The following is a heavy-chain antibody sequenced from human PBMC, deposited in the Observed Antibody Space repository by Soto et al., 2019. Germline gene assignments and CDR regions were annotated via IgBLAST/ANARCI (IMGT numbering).Heavy chain of an antibody. CDR1: GFTFINYG. Sequence: ASVKVSCKTSGFTFINYGFTWVRQAPGQGLEWMGWISDNNGDTSSAHNLQCRVTLTTTTSTSTASMELRSLRSDDTAVYYCARGGATTGMDVWGQGSAVTVSS. CDR3: ARGGATTGMDV. D-gene: IGHD1-1*01. CDR2: ISDNNGDT. V-gene: IGHV1-18*01. J-gene: IGHJ6*02.